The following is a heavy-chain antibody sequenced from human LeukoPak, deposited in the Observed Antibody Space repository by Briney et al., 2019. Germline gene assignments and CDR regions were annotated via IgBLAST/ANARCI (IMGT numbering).Heavy chain of an antibody. CDR3: AKAATYFYGSVTYDWFES. CDR1: GFTFSSYW. Sequence: GGSLKLSCEASGFTFSSYWMHWVRQVPGKGLMWVSRIESNGLTLYADSVRDRFTISRDNGKSTIYLQMNSLRVDDTAIYYCAKAATYFYGSVTYDWFESWGQGTLVTVSS. V-gene: IGHV3-74*01. J-gene: IGHJ5*01. CDR2: IESNGLT. D-gene: IGHD3-10*01.